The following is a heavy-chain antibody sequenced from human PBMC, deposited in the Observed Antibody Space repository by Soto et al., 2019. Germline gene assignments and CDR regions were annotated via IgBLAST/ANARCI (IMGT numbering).Heavy chain of an antibody. CDR3: AVGPGWEAEF. CDR1: GLTLGDYW. Sequence: EVQLVESGGGLVQPGGSLRLSCAASGLTLGDYWMNWVRQAPGKGLEWVANIEKDGSEKNYVDAVKGRFTISRDNAKNSLFLQMNSLRAEDTAIYYCAVGPGWEAEFWGPGTHVTVSS. V-gene: IGHV3-7*05. J-gene: IGHJ4*02. CDR2: IEKDGSEK. D-gene: IGHD6-19*01.